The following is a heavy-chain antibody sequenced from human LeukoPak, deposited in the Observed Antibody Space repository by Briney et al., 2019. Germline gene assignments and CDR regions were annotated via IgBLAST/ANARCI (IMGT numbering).Heavy chain of an antibody. V-gene: IGHV3-48*01. CDR2: ISSSSSTI. J-gene: IGHJ4*02. CDR3: ARGYCSGRTCYGFDY. CDR1: GFIFSDYS. D-gene: IGHD2-15*01. Sequence: PGGSLRLSCAASGFIFSDYSMNWVRQAPGKGLEWVSYISSSSSTIHYAQSVKGQFTISRDNAKNSVYLQMNSLRAEDTAVYYCARGYCSGRTCYGFDYWGQGTLVTVSS.